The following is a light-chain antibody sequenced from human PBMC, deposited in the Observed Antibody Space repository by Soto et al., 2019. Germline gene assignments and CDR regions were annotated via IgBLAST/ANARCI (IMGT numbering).Light chain of an antibody. Sequence: EIVLTQSPATLSXXPXXXXTXXXRASQSVSSYLAWYQQKPGQAPRLLIYDASNRATGIPARFSGSGSGTDFTLTISRLEPEDFAVYYCQQYGSSPTTFGQGTKVDIK. J-gene: IGKJ1*01. CDR2: DAS. CDR3: QQYGSSPTT. V-gene: IGKV3-11*01. CDR1: QSVSSY.